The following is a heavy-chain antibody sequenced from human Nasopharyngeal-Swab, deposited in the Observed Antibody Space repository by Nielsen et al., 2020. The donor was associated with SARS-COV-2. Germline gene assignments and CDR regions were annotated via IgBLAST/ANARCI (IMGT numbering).Heavy chain of an antibody. CDR2: IKQDGSEK. D-gene: IGHD3-16*02. CDR1: GFTFSRYW. CDR3: ARDKGMRDYVWGSYRSSSYYYGMDV. J-gene: IGHJ6*02. Sequence: GGSLRLSCAGSGFTFSRYWMSWVRQAPGKGLEWVANIKQDGSEKYYEDSVKGRFTISRDNAKNSLYLQMNSLRAEDTAVYYCARDKGMRDYVWGSYRSSSYYYGMDVWGQGTTVTVSS. V-gene: IGHV3-7*01.